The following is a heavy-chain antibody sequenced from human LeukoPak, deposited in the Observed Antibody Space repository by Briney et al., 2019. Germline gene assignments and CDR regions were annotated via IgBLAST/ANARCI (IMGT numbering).Heavy chain of an antibody. J-gene: IGHJ4*02. CDR2: ISGSGGST. V-gene: IGHV3-23*01. D-gene: IGHD3-10*01. Sequence: PGGSLRLSCAASGFTFSSYAMSWVRQAPGKGLEWVSAISGSGGSTYYADSVKGRFTISRDNSKNTLYLQMNSLRAEDTAVYYCAKLRSSYGSGTSDYWGQGTRVTVSS. CDR1: GFTFSSYA. CDR3: AKLRSSYGSGTSDY.